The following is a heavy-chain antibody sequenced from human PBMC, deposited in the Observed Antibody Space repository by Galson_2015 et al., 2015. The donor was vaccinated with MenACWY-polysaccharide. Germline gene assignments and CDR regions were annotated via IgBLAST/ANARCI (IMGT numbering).Heavy chain of an antibody. CDR2: LSPTTGNT. CDR3: AKGAAHYGSGNHYDY. CDR1: GLTFSSYG. Sequence: SLRLSCAGSGLTFSSYGMGWVRQAPGKGLEWVSGLSPTTGNTYYADSVRGRFTISRDNSKNTLYLQMDSLRAEDTALYYCAKGAAHYGSGNHYDYWGQGTQVTVSS. V-gene: IGHV3-23*01. D-gene: IGHD3-10*01. J-gene: IGHJ4*02.